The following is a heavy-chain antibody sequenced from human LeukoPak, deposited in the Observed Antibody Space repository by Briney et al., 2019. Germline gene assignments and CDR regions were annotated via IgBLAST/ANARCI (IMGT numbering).Heavy chain of an antibody. CDR2: IWYDGSNK. J-gene: IGHJ6*03. CDR1: GFTFSSYG. D-gene: IGHD6-13*01. Sequence: SGGSLRLSCAASGFTFSSYGMHWARQAPGKGLKLVAVIWYDGSNKYYADSVKGRFTISRDNSKNTLYLQMNSLRAEDTAVYYCAREGSSWSYYYYFYMDVWGKGTTVTVSS. V-gene: IGHV3-33*01. CDR3: AREGSSWSYYYYFYMDV.